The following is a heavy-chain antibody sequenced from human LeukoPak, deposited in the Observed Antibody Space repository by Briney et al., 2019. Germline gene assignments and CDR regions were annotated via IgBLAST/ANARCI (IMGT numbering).Heavy chain of an antibody. CDR3: AKDGQVNQPDRLFTD. CDR1: GFTFSSYA. Sequence: QPGGSLRLSCAASGFTFSSYAMSWVCQAPGKGLEWVSVISGSGGTTHYADSVKGRFTISRDNSKNTLYLRMNSLRGEDTAVYYCAKDGQVNQPDRLFTDWGQGTLVIVSS. CDR2: ISGSGGTT. V-gene: IGHV3-23*01. J-gene: IGHJ4*02. D-gene: IGHD1-14*01.